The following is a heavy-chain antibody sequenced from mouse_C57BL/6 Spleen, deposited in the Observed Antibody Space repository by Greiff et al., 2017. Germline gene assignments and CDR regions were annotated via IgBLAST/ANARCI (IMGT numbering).Heavy chain of an antibody. CDR1: GFSLTSYG. D-gene: IGHD2-2*01. Sequence: VMLVESGPGLVQPSQSLSITCTVSGFSLTSYGVHWVRQSPGKGLEWLGVIWSGGSTDYNAAFISRLSISKDNSKSQVFFKMNSLQADDTAIYYCARMVTKDYYAMDYWGQGTSVTVSS. CDR3: ARMVTKDYYAMDY. V-gene: IGHV2-2*01. CDR2: IWSGGST. J-gene: IGHJ4*01.